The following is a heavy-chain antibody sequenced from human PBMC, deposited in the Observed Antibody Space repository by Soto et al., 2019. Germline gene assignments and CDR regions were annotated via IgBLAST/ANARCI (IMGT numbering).Heavy chain of an antibody. D-gene: IGHD6-19*01. V-gene: IGHV3-9*01. J-gene: IGHJ4*02. CDR2: ISWNSGSI. CDR1: GFTFDDYA. CDR3: AKDMDSGWNYYFDY. Sequence: PGGSLRLSCAASGFTFDDYAMHWVRQAPGKGLEWVSGISWNSGSIGYADSVKGRFTISRDNAKNSLYLQMNSLRAEDTALYYCAKDMDSGWNYYFDYWGQGTLVTVSS.